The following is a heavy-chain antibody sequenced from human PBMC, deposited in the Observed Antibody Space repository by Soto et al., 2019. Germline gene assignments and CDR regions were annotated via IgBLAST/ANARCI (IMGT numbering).Heavy chain of an antibody. V-gene: IGHV1-2*04. CDR2: INPNSGGT. CDR1: GYTFTGYY. D-gene: IGHD5-18*01. J-gene: IGHJ3*02. Sequence: ASVKVSCKASGYTFTGYYMHWVRQAPGQGLEWMGWINPNSGGTNYAQKFQGWVTMTRDTSISTAYMELSRLRSDDTAVYYCARGPRYSYGPRGGASDIWGQGTMVTVSS. CDR3: ARGPRYSYGPRGGASDI.